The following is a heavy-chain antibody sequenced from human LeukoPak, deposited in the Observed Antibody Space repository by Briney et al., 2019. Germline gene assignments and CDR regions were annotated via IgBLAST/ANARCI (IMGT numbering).Heavy chain of an antibody. CDR3: ASWPPYYYTSGNYLSWFDP. V-gene: IGHV2-5*01. CDR2: IYSNDDK. D-gene: IGHD3-10*01. CDR1: GFSLSTSAAG. J-gene: IGHJ5*02. Sequence: SGPTLFKPTQTFTLTCTFSGFSLSTSAAGLGWIRQPPGKALEWLALIYSNDDKRYRSSLKSRLTITKDTSKNQVVLTMTNMAPVDTATYYCASWPPYYYTSGNYLSWFDPWGQGSLVTVSS.